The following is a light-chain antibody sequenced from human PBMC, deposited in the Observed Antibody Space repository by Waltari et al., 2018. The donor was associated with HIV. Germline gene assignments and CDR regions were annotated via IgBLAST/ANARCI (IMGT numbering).Light chain of an antibody. CDR2: QVS. CDR3: MQATSWPHT. Sequence: TQSPLSLPVTLGQTDAISCKSNQSLAFRDGTSYLFWYHQRPGHPPRRLLYQVSHRDSGIPGRITGSGSDTDFTLRISRVEAEDAGFYFCMQATSWPHTFGQRTELQI. J-gene: IGKJ2*01. V-gene: IGKV2-30*01. CDR1: QSLAFRDGTSY.